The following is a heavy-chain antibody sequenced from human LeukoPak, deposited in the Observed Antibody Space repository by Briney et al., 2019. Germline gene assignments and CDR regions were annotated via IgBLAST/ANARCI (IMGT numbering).Heavy chain of an antibody. CDR2: INTSGGST. Sequence: ASVKVSCKASGYTFTRYYMHWVRQAPGQGLEWMGIINTSGGSTSYAQKVQGRVTMTSDMSTSTVYMELSSLRSQDTAVYYCARGPTLIPRYCSGGSCYEYYFDYWGQGTRVTVSS. J-gene: IGHJ4*02. V-gene: IGHV1-46*01. D-gene: IGHD2-15*01. CDR1: GYTFTRYY. CDR3: ARGPTLIPRYCSGGSCYEYYFDY.